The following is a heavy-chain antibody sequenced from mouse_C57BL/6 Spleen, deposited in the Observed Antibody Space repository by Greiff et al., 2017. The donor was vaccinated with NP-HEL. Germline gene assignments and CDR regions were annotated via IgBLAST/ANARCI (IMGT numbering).Heavy chain of an antibody. CDR2: ISSGGSYT. CDR3: ARQLSDY. D-gene: IGHD3-2*02. Sequence: EVKVVESGGDLVKPGGSLKLSCAASGFTFSSYGMSWVRHTPDKRLEWVANISSGGSYTYYPDSVKGRFTISRDNAKNTLYLQMSSLKADDTAMYYCARQLSDYWGQGTTLTVSS. V-gene: IGHV5-6*01. CDR1: GFTFSSYG. J-gene: IGHJ2*01.